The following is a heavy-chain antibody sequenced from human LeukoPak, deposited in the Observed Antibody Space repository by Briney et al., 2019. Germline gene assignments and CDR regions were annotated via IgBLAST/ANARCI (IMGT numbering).Heavy chain of an antibody. CDR3: ARSASYGMDV. V-gene: IGHV1-18*01. CDR1: GYTFTTYG. Sequence: ASVKVSCKASGYTFTTYGISWVRLAAGQGLEWMGWISAYNANTNYAQKLRGRLTMTTDTSTSTAYMELRSLRSDDTAVYYCARSASYGMDVWGQGTTVTVSS. CDR2: ISAYNANT. J-gene: IGHJ6*02.